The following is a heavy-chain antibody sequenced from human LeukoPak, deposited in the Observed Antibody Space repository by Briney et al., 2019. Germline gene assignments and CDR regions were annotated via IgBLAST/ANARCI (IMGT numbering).Heavy chain of an antibody. CDR2: ISAYNGNT. J-gene: IGHJ4*02. V-gene: IGHV1-18*01. CDR1: GYTFTSYG. CDR3: ARVTHGYNWVDY. Sequence: ASVKVSCKASGYTFTSYGISWVRQAPGQGLERMGWISAYNGNTNYAQKLQGRVTMTTDTSTSTAYMELRSLRSDDTAVYYCARVTHGYNWVDYWGQGTLVTVSS. D-gene: IGHD5-24*01.